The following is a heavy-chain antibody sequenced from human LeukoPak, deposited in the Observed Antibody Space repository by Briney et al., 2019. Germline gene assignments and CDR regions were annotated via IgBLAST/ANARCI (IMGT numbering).Heavy chain of an antibody. J-gene: IGHJ4*02. D-gene: IGHD5-12*01. CDR3: ARLFNEYSGYGSLLYHFDY. CDR2: INHSGST. Sequence: SETLSLTCAVYGGSFSGYYWSWIRQPPGKGLEWIGEINHSGSTNYNPSLKSRVTISVDTSKNQFSLKLSSVTAADTAVYYCARLFNEYSGYGSLLYHFDYWGQGTLVTVSS. V-gene: IGHV4-34*01. CDR1: GGSFSGYY.